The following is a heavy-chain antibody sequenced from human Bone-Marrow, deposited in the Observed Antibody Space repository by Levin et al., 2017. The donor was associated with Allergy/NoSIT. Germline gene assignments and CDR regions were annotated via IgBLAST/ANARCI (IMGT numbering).Heavy chain of an antibody. Sequence: LSLPCAASQFSFDKYAMSWVRQAPGKGLEWVAGISGTGATTYYADFVKGRFTISRDNSNNTLFLQINSLRVEDTAVYYCAKEVSMVRGVNWFNPWGQGTLVTVSS. D-gene: IGHD3-10*01. CDR2: ISGTGATT. CDR3: AKEVSMVRGVNWFNP. CDR1: QFSFDKYA. J-gene: IGHJ5*02. V-gene: IGHV3-23*01.